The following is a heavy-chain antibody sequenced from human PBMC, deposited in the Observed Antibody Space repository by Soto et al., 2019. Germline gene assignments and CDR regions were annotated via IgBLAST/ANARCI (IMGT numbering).Heavy chain of an antibody. CDR1: GGSISSSSYY. V-gene: IGHV4-39*01. CDR3: ARREGRGSGAAVDY. CDR2: IYYSGST. D-gene: IGHD6-13*01. J-gene: IGHJ4*02. Sequence: QLQLQESGPGLVKPSETLSLTCTVSGGSISSSSYYWGWIRQPPGKGLEWIGSIYYSGSTYYNPSLKSRGTMSVDTSKSPCCLMLSSVTAAAAAVYYCARREGRGSGAAVDYWGQGTLVTVSS.